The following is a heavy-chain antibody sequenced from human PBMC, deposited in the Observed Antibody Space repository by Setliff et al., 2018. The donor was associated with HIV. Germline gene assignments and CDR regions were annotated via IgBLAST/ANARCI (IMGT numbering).Heavy chain of an antibody. CDR1: GGSINSDSYF. J-gene: IGHJ4*02. D-gene: IGHD3-3*01. CDR3: ARGNNNWRSLWGY. V-gene: IGHV4-39*07. Sequence: PSETLSLTCTISGGSINSDSYFWGWIRQSPGKGLEWIATISYDGNTYYNPSLKSQLTISSAASQNQFSLTMTSLSAADTAVYFCARGNNNWRSLWGYWGQGTRVTVSS. CDR2: ISYDGNT.